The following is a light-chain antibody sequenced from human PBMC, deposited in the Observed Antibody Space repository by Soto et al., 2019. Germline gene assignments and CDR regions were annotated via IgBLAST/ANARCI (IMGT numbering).Light chain of an antibody. V-gene: IGKV3-11*01. CDR3: QQRSNWPVT. CDR2: DAS. Sequence: EIVLTQSPATLSLSPGERATLSCRASQSVSSYLAWYQQKPGQAPRLLMYDASNGATGIPARFSGSGSGTDFTLTISSREPEDFAVYYCQQRSNWPVTFGQGTKVEIK. CDR1: QSVSSY. J-gene: IGKJ1*01.